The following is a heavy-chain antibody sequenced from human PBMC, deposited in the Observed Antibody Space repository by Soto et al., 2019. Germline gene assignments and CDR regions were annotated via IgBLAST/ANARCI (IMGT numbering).Heavy chain of an antibody. V-gene: IGHV1-69*08. CDR1: GGTFSSYT. J-gene: IGHJ6*02. D-gene: IGHD6-19*01. Sequence: QVQLVQSGAEVKKPGSSVKVSCKASGGTFSSYTISWVRQAPGQGLEWMGRIIPILGIANYAQKFQGRVTITADKSTSTAYMELSRLRSEDTAVYYCARDRAVAGPEKSYGMDVWGQGTTVTVSS. CDR2: IIPILGIA. CDR3: ARDRAVAGPEKSYGMDV.